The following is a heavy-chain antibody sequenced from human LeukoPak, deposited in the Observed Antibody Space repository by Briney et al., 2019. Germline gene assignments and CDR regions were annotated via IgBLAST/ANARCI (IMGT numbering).Heavy chain of an antibody. Sequence: SETLSLTCTVSGGSITNYYWTWIRQPPGKGLEWIGYIHYSGSTNYNPSLKSRVTISVDTSKNQFSLKLSSVTAADTAVYYCARDIGYSSSSGLNWFDPWGQGTLVTVSS. CDR3: ARDIGYSSSSGLNWFDP. J-gene: IGHJ5*02. D-gene: IGHD6-6*01. CDR2: IHYSGST. V-gene: IGHV4-59*12. CDR1: GGSITNYY.